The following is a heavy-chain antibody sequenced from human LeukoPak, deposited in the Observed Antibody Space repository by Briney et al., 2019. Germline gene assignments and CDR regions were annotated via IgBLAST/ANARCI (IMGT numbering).Heavy chain of an antibody. Sequence: GGSLRLSYAASGFTVSSNYMSWVRQAPGRGLEWASSTAGSGISKDYADSVKGRFTISKDKSKNTLYLQMDNLRAEDTGVYFCARLPTFYYDSSGYHYDYWGQGTLVTVSS. V-gene: IGHV3-23*01. CDR3: ARLPTFYYDSSGYHYDY. J-gene: IGHJ4*02. CDR1: GFTVSSNY. CDR2: TAGSGISK. D-gene: IGHD3-22*01.